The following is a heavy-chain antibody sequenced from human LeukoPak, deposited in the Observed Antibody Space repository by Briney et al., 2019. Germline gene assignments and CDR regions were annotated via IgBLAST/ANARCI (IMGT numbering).Heavy chain of an antibody. D-gene: IGHD6-19*01. J-gene: IGHJ5*02. CDR3: TRALAVTGTGGFDP. Sequence: GGSLRLSCTASGFTFNNYWMHWVRQAPGKGPVWVSRINTDGSSTSYTDSVKGRFTISRDNAKNTLYLQMNSLRAEDTAVYYCTRALAVTGTGGFDPWGQGTLVTVSS. CDR1: GFTFNNYW. CDR2: INTDGSST. V-gene: IGHV3-74*01.